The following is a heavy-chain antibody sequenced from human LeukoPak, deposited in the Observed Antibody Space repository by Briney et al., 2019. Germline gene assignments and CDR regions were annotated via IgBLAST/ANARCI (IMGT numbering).Heavy chain of an antibody. J-gene: IGHJ4*02. D-gene: IGHD3-10*01. Sequence: PSETLSLTCTVSGGSISSGGYYWSWIRQPPGKGLEWIGYIYHSGSTYYNPSLKSRVTMSVDTSKNQVSLKLKSVTAADTAVYYCAILTAGVDYFDQWGQGTRVTVSS. CDR2: IYHSGST. CDR1: GGSISSGGYY. CDR3: AILTAGVDYFDQ. V-gene: IGHV4-30-2*01.